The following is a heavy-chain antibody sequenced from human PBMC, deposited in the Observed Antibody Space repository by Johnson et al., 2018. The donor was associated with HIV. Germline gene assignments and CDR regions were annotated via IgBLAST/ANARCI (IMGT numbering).Heavy chain of an antibody. CDR1: GFMFDDYA. CDR3: AKVGATVITPRGEAVDI. Sequence: VQLVESGGGVERPGESLRLSCVGSGFMFDDYAMSWVRQVPGKGLEWVSTISGSGGTTYYADSVKGRFTISRDKSKNTLYLQMNSLRAEDTAVYYCAKVGATVITPRGEAVDIWGQGTMVTVSS. V-gene: IGHV3-23*04. J-gene: IGHJ3*02. CDR2: ISGSGGTT. D-gene: IGHD4-23*01.